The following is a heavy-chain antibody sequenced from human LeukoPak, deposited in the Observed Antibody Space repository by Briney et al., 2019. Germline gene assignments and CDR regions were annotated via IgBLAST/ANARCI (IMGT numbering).Heavy chain of an antibody. Sequence: GASVKVSCKASGHTFTSYGISWVRQAPGQGLEWMGWISAYNGNTNCAQKLQGRVTMTTDTSTSTAYMELRSLRSDDTAVYYCARLSDSSSWYNWFDPWGQGTLVTVSS. CDR1: GHTFTSYG. J-gene: IGHJ5*02. V-gene: IGHV1-18*01. CDR2: ISAYNGNT. CDR3: ARLSDSSSWYNWFDP. D-gene: IGHD6-13*01.